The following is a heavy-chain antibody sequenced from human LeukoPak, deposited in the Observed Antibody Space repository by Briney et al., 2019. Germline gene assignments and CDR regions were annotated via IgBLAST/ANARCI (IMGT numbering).Heavy chain of an antibody. Sequence: SETLSLTCTVSGGSISSYYWSWIRQPPGKGLEWIGHVYYTGSTNYNPSLESRVTISVDTSKNQFSLRLSSVTAADTAVYYCATLAGYIYGVTTDYWGQGTLVTVSS. CDR3: ATLAGYIYGVTTDY. D-gene: IGHD5-18*01. CDR2: VYYTGST. J-gene: IGHJ4*02. CDR1: GGSISSYY. V-gene: IGHV4-59*08.